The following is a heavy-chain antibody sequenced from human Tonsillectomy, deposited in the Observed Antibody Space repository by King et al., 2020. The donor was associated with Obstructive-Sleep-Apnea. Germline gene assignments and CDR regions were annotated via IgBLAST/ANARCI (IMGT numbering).Heavy chain of an antibody. J-gene: IGHJ2*01. CDR1: GFTFSSYD. CDR2: IGTSGDP. Sequence: VQLVESGGGLVQPGGSLRLSCAASGFTFSSYDMHWVRQATGKGLEWVSTIGTSGDPYYPDSLKGRFTISRENAKNSLYLQMNSLRAGDTAVYYCARGGGSSSWYQWFFDLWGRGTLVTVSS. V-gene: IGHV3-13*05. D-gene: IGHD6-13*01. CDR3: ARGGGSSSWYQWFFDL.